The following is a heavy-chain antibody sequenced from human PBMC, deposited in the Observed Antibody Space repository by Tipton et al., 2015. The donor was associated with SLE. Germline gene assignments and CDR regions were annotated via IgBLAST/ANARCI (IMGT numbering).Heavy chain of an antibody. CDR2: IYYSGST. Sequence: TLSLTCTVSGGSISSYYWSWIRQPPGKGLEWIGYIYYSGSTYYNPSLKSRVTISVDTSKNQFSLKLSSVTAADTAVYYCARVNVKERGYCSGGSCLSDFDYWGQGTLVTVSS. V-gene: IGHV4-59*08. J-gene: IGHJ4*02. CDR3: ARVNVKERGYCSGGSCLSDFDY. D-gene: IGHD2-15*01. CDR1: GGSISSYY.